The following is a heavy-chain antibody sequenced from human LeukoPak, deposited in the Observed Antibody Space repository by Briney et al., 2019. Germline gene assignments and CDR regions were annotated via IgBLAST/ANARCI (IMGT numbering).Heavy chain of an antibody. CDR1: GFTFSSYA. J-gene: IGHJ4*02. V-gene: IGHV3-23*01. Sequence: GGSLRLSCAASGFTFSSYAMSWARQAPGKGLEWVSAISGSGGSTYYADSVKGRFTISRDNSKNTLYLQMNSLRAEDTAVYYCAKDNNGYNYPSCFDYWGQGTLVTVSS. D-gene: IGHD5-24*01. CDR2: ISGSGGST. CDR3: AKDNNGYNYPSCFDY.